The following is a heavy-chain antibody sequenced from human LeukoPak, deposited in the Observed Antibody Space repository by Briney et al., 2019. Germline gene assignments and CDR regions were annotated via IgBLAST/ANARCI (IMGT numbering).Heavy chain of an antibody. D-gene: IGHD1-26*01. V-gene: IGHV3-48*02. CDR2: ITSSSTNI. CDR3: ATSGNYYLKY. J-gene: IGHJ4*02. CDR1: GFTFSTYN. Sequence: HPGGPLRLSCAASGFTFSTYNMNWVRQAPGKGLGWVSHITSSSTNIYYADSVKGRFTISRDNAKNALSLQMNSLRDEDTAVYYCATSGNYYLKYWGQGTLVTVSS.